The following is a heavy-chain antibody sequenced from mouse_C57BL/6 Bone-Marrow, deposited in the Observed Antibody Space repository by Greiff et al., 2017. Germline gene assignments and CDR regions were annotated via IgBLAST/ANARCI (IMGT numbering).Heavy chain of an antibody. J-gene: IGHJ1*03. Sequence: QVQLQQPGAELVRPGTSVKLSCKASGYTFTSYWMHWVKQRPGQGLEWIGVIDPSDSYTNYNQKFKGKATLTVDTSSSTAYMQLSSLTSEDSAVYYVARNYYGSSWNWYFDVWGTGTTVTVSS. D-gene: IGHD1-1*01. CDR3: ARNYYGSSWNWYFDV. CDR1: GYTFTSYW. CDR2: IDPSDSYT. V-gene: IGHV1-59*01.